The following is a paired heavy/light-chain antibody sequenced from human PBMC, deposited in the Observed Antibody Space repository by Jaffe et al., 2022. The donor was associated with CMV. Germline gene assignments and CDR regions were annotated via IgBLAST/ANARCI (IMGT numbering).Heavy chain of an antibody. CDR3: ARIFRIDSSGYYWGWGPKRGTENSDDYMDV. V-gene: IGHV4-34*01. CDR1: GGSFSGYY. D-gene: IGHD3-22*01. J-gene: IGHJ6*03. CDR2: VNPGGST. Sequence: QVQLQQWGAGLLKPSETLSLTCALYGGSFSGYYWSWIRQPPGKGLEWIGEVNPGGSTKYNPSLQSRVTMSVGTSENQFSLKLSSVTAADTAVYYCARIFRIDSSGYYWGWGPKRGTENSDDYMDVWGKGTTVTVSS.
Light chain of an antibody. CDR1: NSDIGTNY. J-gene: IGLJ3*02. V-gene: IGLV1-47*01. CDR3: AVWDDSLDSRV. CDR2: KTK. Sequence: QSVVTQPPSASGTPGQTVSISCSGSNSDIGTNYVYWFQQFPGTAPKLLIYKTKQRPSGVPDRFSGSKSGTSASLTISGLRSEDEADYYCAVWDDSLDSRVFGGGTKLTVL.